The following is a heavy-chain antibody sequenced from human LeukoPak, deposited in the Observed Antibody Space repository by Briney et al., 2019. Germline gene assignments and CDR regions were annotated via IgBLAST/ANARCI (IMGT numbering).Heavy chain of an antibody. CDR2: INTNTGNP. Sequence: ASVKVSSKASGHTFTSNAMNWVRQAPGQGLEWMGWINTNTGNPTYAQGFTGRFVFSLDTSVSTAYLQISSLKAEDTAVYSCARDFYDFWSAERRDFDYWGQGTLVTVSS. CDR3: ARDFYDFWSAERRDFDY. J-gene: IGHJ4*02. D-gene: IGHD3-3*01. V-gene: IGHV7-4-1*02. CDR1: GHTFTSNA.